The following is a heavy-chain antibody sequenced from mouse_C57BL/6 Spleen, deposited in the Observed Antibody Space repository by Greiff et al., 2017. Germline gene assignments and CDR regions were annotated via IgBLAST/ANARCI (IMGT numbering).Heavy chain of an antibody. Sequence: QVQLQQPGAELVRPGSSVKLSCKASGYTFTSYWMDWVKQRPGQGLEWIGNIYPSDSETHYNQKFKAKATLTVDKSSSTAYMQLSSLTSEDSAVYYCARTGGSSYFDYWGQGTTLTVSS. J-gene: IGHJ2*01. CDR3: ARTGGSSYFDY. CDR2: IYPSDSET. V-gene: IGHV1-61*01. D-gene: IGHD1-1*01. CDR1: GYTFTSYW.